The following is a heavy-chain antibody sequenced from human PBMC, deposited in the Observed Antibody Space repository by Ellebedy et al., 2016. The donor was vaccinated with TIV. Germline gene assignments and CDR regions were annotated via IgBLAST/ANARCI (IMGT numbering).Heavy chain of an antibody. J-gene: IGHJ4*02. V-gene: IGHV3-73*01. D-gene: IGHD1/OR15-1a*01. CDR2: IRSKANSYAT. CDR3: TRHRYLTGTLQPFDY. CDR1: GFTFSGSA. Sequence: GESLKISCAASGFTFSGSAMHWVRQASGKGLEWVGRIRSKANSYATAYAASVKGRFTISRDDSKNTAYLQMNSLKTEDTAVYYCTRHRYLTGTLQPFDYWGQGTLVTVSS.